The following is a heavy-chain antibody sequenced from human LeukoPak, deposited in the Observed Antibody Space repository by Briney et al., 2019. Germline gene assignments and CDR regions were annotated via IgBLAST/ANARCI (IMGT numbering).Heavy chain of an antibody. CDR2: INWNGGST. J-gene: IGHJ3*02. Sequence: GGSLRLSCAASGFTFDDYGMSWVRQAPGKGLEWVSGINWNGGSTGYADSVKGRFTISRDNAKNSLYLQMNSLRAEDTALYYCARGQNAYYYDSSGTNAFDIWGQGTMVTVSS. D-gene: IGHD3-22*01. CDR1: GFTFDDYG. V-gene: IGHV3-20*04. CDR3: ARGQNAYYYDSSGTNAFDI.